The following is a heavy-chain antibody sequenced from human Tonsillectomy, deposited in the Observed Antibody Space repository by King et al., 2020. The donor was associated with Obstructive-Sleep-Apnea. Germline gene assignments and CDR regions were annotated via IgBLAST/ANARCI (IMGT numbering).Heavy chain of an antibody. J-gene: IGHJ4*02. CDR2: IYYSWST. D-gene: IGHD3-10*01. V-gene: IGHV4-39*06. CDR1: GGSISSSSYY. Sequence: QLQESGPGLVKPSETLSLTCTVSGGSISSSSYYWGWIRQPPGKGLEGIGRIYYSWSTDYNPALKRRVTISLATSKNQFALKLTSLNAADTAVYYCATPPGGSTSYYFDYWGQGTLVTVSS. CDR3: ATPPGGSTSYYFDY.